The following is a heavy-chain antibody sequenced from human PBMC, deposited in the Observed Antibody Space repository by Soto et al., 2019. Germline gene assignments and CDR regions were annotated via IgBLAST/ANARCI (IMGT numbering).Heavy chain of an antibody. V-gene: IGHV4-4*02. D-gene: IGHD2-21*02. CDR2: VYHTGDT. CDR3: AREIVTAGGNNYFDP. CDR1: GGTVASSHW. Sequence: PSGTLSLNCGVSGGTVASSHWRSWVRQSPGRGLEWIGNVYHTGDTNFNPSLQSRVTFSVDKSNNQFSLRLTSVTAADTAVYFCAREIVTAGGNNYFDPWGPGTLVTVSS. J-gene: IGHJ5*02.